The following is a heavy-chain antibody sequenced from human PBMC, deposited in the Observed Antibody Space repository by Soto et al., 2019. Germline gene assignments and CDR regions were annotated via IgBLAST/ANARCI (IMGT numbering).Heavy chain of an antibody. V-gene: IGHV3-13*04. D-gene: IGHD3-16*01. CDR2: IGTAGDT. CDR3: ARSPPGNYAYAYAPPDY. Sequence: PGGSLRLSCAASGFTFSSYSMNWVRQATGKGLEWVSTIGTAGDTYYSVSVKGRFTISRENAKDSLYPQMNSLRAGDTAMYYCARSPPGNYAYAYAPPDYWGQGTLVTVSS. CDR1: GFTFSSYS. J-gene: IGHJ4*02.